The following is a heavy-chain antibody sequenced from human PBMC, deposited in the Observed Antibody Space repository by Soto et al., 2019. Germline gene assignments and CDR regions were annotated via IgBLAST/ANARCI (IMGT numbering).Heavy chain of an antibody. CDR1: GRSFSGYY. V-gene: IGHV4-34*01. J-gene: IGHJ4*02. CDR2: INHSGST. CDR3: ARGGRGSSWYSSY. Sequence: SETLSLTCAVYGRSFSGYYWSWIRQPPGKGLEWIGEINHSGSTNYNPSLKSRVTISVDTSKNQFSLKLSSVTAADTAVYYCARGGRGSSWYSSYWGQGTLVTVSS. D-gene: IGHD6-13*01.